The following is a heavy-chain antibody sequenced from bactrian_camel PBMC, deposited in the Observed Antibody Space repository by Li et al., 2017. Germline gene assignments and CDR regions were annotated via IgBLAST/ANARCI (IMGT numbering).Heavy chain of an antibody. D-gene: IGHD3*01. J-gene: IGHJ4*01. CDR1: RLAYSRYC. CDR3: AAGRAGCPIPPATTYDY. CDR2: IYMIGGST. Sequence: VQLVESGGGSVQAGGSLTLSCAASRLAYSRYCIGWFRQAPGKEREGVAMIYMIGGSTYYVDSVEGRFTISQDNAKNTAYLEMNSLKPEDTAMYHCAAGRAGCPIPPATTYDYFAQGTQVTVSS. V-gene: IGHV3-3*01.